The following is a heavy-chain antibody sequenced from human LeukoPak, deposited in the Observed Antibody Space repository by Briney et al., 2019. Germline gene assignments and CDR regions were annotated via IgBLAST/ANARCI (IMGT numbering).Heavy chain of an antibody. CDR1: GGTFSSYA. CDR3: ARIAVAGKLRNDY. CDR2: MNPNSGNT. D-gene: IGHD6-19*01. V-gene: IGHV1-8*03. J-gene: IGHJ4*02. Sequence: ASVKVSCKASGGTFSSYAISWVRQAPGQGLEWMGWMNPNSGNTGYAQKFQGRVTITRNTSISTAYMELSSLRSEDTAVYYCARIAVAGKLRNDYWGQGTLVTVSS.